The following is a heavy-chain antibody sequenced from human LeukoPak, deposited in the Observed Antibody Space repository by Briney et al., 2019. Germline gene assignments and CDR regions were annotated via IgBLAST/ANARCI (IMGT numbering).Heavy chain of an antibody. CDR2: INTNTGNP. Sequence: ASVKVSCKASGYTFTSYAMNWVRQAPGQGLEWMGWINTNTGNPTYTQGFTGRFVFSLDTSVSTAYLQISSLKAEDTAVYYCAREYRPPYSSSSNFDYWGQGTLVTVSS. V-gene: IGHV7-4-1*02. J-gene: IGHJ4*02. CDR1: GYTFTSYA. CDR3: AREYRPPYSSSSNFDY. D-gene: IGHD6-6*01.